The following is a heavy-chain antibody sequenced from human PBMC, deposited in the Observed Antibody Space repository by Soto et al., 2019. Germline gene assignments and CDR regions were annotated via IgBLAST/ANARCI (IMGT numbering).Heavy chain of an antibody. CDR3: ARLEGLATISYYFDF. V-gene: IGHV4-39*01. CDR1: DDSINSDKYY. D-gene: IGHD3-9*01. J-gene: IGHJ4*02. Sequence: QLQLQESGPGLVKPSETLSLTCSVSDDSINSDKYYWGWIRQPPGKGLEWIGSVYYRGNAYYNPSLQTRFTISLDKSKSQFSLKLHSVTAADSAVYFCARLEGLATISYYFDFWGPGALVTVSS. CDR2: VYYRGNA.